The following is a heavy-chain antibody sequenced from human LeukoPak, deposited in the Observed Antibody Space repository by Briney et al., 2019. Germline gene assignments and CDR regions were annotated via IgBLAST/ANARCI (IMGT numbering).Heavy chain of an antibody. CDR3: ARLSGYCSSTSCYGFDP. J-gene: IGHJ5*02. Sequence: GESLKISCKGSGYSFASYWIGWVRQMPGKGLEWMGIIYPGDSDTRYSPSFQGQVTISADKSISTAYLQWSSLKASDTAMYYCARLSGYCSSTSCYGFDPWGQGTLVTVSS. D-gene: IGHD2-2*01. V-gene: IGHV5-51*01. CDR2: IYPGDSDT. CDR1: GYSFASYW.